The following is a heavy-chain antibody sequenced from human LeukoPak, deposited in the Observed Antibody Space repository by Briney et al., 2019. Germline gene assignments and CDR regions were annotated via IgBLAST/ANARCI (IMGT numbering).Heavy chain of an antibody. CDR3: AKDGEMYSTGWYFDY. CDR2: IRSDGTDK. V-gene: IGHV3-30*02. J-gene: IGHJ4*02. Sequence: GGSLRLSCAASGFTFSSYGMHWVRQAPGKGLEWVTFIRSDGTDKYYADFVKGRFTLSIDNSKNTLYLQMNSLRAEDTAVYYCAKDGEMYSTGWYFDYWAQGTLVTVSS. D-gene: IGHD6-19*01. CDR1: GFTFSSYG.